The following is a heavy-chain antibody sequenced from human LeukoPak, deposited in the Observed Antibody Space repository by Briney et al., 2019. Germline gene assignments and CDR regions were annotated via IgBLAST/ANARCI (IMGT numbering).Heavy chain of an antibody. D-gene: IGHD2-15*01. J-gene: IGHJ4*02. CDR1: GFTFSSYA. Sequence: PGGSLRLSCAASGFTFSSYAMSWVRQAPGKGLEWVSAISGSGGSTYYADSVKGRFTISRDNSKNTLYLQMNSLRAEDTAVYYCAKDRLWRTSRYCSGGSCSTETDYWDQGTLVTVSS. V-gene: IGHV3-23*01. CDR3: AKDRLWRTSRYCSGGSCSTETDY. CDR2: ISGSGGST.